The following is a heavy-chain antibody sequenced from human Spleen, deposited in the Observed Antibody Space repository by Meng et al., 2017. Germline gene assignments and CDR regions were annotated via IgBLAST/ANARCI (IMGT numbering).Heavy chain of an antibody. CDR3: AHSEVAVAEFDY. J-gene: IGHJ4*02. CDR2: IYWDDDK. Sequence: QLYLNYNDPSLMQPTRTLTPSCTFSVFSGSTSGVGAGWIRQHPGKALEWLALIYWDDDKRYSPSLKSRLTITKDTSKNQVVLTMTNMDTVYTATYYCAHSEVAVAEFDYWGQGTLVTVSS. CDR1: VFSGSTSGVG. D-gene: IGHD6-19*01. V-gene: IGHV2-5*02.